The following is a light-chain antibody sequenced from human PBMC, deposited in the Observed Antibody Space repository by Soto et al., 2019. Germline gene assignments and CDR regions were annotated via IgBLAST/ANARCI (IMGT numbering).Light chain of an antibody. Sequence: DIQMTQSPSTLSASVGDRVTITCRASQSISSWLAWYQQKPGKAPKLLIYDASSLEIGVPSRFSGSGSGTEFTLTLSSLQPDDCSTYYCQQYNSYSTFGQGTNVEIK. CDR3: QQYNSYST. V-gene: IGKV1-5*01. J-gene: IGKJ1*01. CDR1: QSISSW. CDR2: DAS.